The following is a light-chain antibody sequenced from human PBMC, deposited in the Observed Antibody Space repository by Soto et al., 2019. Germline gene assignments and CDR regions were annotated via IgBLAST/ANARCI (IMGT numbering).Light chain of an antibody. J-gene: IGLJ1*01. V-gene: IGLV2-14*02. CDR2: EGS. CDR3: NSQTTSGIRV. Sequence: QSVLTQPASVSGSPGQSITISCTGTSSDVASYNLVSWYQQLSGKAPKLMIYEGSKRPSGVSNRFSGSKSGNTASLTISGLQAEDEADYYCNSQTTSGIRVFGTGTKVTV. CDR1: SSDVASYNL.